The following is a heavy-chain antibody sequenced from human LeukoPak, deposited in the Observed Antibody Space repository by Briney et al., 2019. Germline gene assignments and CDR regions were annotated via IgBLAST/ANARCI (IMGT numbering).Heavy chain of an antibody. V-gene: IGHV3-30-3*01. J-gene: IGHJ4*02. Sequence: RAGGSLRLSCAASGFTFSSYAMHWVRQAPGKGLEWVAVISYDGSNKYYADSVKGRFTISRDNSKNTLYLQMNSLRAEDTAVYYCARDRRGYSGSSLFDYWGQGTLVTVSS. CDR1: GFTFSSYA. CDR3: ARDRRGYSGSSLFDY. CDR2: ISYDGSNK. D-gene: IGHD1-26*01.